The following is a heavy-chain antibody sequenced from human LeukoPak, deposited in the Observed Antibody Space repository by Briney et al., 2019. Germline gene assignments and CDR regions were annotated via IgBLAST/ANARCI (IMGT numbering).Heavy chain of an antibody. J-gene: IGHJ4*02. CDR1: GFTFSSYA. CDR2: ISYDGSNK. CDR3: AKDPYGVVPAAIVDY. D-gene: IGHD2-2*01. V-gene: IGHV3-30-3*01. Sequence: GGSLRLSCAASGFTFSSYAMHWVRQAPGKGLEWVAVISYDGSNKYYADSVKGRFTISRDNSKNTLYLQMNSLRAEDTAVYYCAKDPYGVVPAAIVDYWGQGTLVTVSS.